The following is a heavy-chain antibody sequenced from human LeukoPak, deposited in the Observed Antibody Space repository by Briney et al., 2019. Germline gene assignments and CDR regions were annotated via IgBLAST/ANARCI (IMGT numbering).Heavy chain of an antibody. CDR2: IYHTGST. CDR3: ARVPTGSYSIDY. Sequence: SQTLSLTCTVSGASISSNYSTWIRQPPGKGLEWIGYIYHTGSTKYNPSLRGRLTISVDTSKNQFSLKLSSVTAADTAVYFCARVPTGSYSIDYWGQGTLVTVSS. J-gene: IGHJ4*02. CDR1: GASISSNY. V-gene: IGHV4-59*01. D-gene: IGHD3-10*01.